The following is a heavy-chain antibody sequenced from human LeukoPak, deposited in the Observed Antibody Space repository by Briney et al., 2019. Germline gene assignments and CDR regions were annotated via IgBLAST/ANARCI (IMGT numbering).Heavy chain of an antibody. J-gene: IGHJ3*02. CDR3: ARGTSAAAAPNDAFDI. CDR1: GFTFSDYY. V-gene: IGHV3-11*01. Sequence: GGSLRLSCAASGFTFSDYYMSWIRQAPGKGLEWVSYISSSGSTIYYADSVKGRFTISRDNAKNSLYLQMNSLRAEDTAVYYCARGTSAAAAPNDAFDIWGQGTMVTVSS. CDR2: ISSSGSTI. D-gene: IGHD6-13*01.